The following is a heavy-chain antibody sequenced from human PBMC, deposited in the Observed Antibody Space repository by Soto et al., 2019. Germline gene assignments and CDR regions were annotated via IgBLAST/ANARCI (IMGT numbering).Heavy chain of an antibody. CDR2: TYYRSKWYN. CDR3: ARDRAIFGVVIMLDAFDI. CDR1: GDSVSSNSAA. V-gene: IGHV6-1*01. J-gene: IGHJ3*02. Sequence: PSQTLSLTCAISGDSVSSNSAAWNWIRQSPSRGLEWLGRTYYRSKWYNDYAVSVKSRITINPDTSKNQFSLQLNSVTPEDTAVNYCARDRAIFGVVIMLDAFDIWGQGTMVTVSS. D-gene: IGHD3-3*01.